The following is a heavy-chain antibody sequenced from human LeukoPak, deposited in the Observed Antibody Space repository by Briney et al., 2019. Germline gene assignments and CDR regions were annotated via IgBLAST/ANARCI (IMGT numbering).Heavy chain of an antibody. CDR2: IYYNGIT. J-gene: IGHJ3*02. V-gene: IGHV4-30-4*01. CDR1: GGSISRSDHY. Sequence: PSETLSLTCSVSGGSISRSDHYWSWIRQPPGKGLEWIGNIYYNGITNYNPSLKSRVTISVDTSKNQFSLKLSSVTAADTAVYYCARGQTWIQLWLQVDAFDIWGQGTMVTVSS. D-gene: IGHD5-18*01. CDR3: ARGQTWIQLWLQVDAFDI.